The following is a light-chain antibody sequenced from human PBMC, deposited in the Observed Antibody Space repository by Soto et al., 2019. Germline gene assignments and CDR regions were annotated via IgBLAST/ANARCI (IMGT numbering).Light chain of an antibody. CDR3: QQRSNWPPLT. CDR1: QSVSTY. CDR2: DAS. V-gene: IGKV3-11*01. Sequence: EIVLTQSPATLSLSPGERATLSCRASQSVSTYLAWYQQKPGQAPRLLIYDASTRATGIPSRFSGSGSGTDFTLTISSPEPEDFAVYYCQQRSNWPPLTFGGGNKVEIK. J-gene: IGKJ4*01.